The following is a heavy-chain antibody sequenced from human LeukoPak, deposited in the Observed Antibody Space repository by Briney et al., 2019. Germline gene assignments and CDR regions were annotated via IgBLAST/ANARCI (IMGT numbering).Heavy chain of an antibody. D-gene: IGHD2-2*01. CDR1: RFSFSNYG. CDR3: AKSGSYVVPAAPLRHRYYYYYYMDV. V-gene: IGHV3-30*02. Sequence: SGGSLRLSCAASRFSFSNYGMHWVRQAPGKGLEWVAFIQYDGSNKYYADSVKGRFTISRDNSKNTLYLQMNSLRAEDTAVYYCAKSGSYVVPAAPLRHRYYYYYYMDVWGKGTTVTVSS. CDR2: IQYDGSNK. J-gene: IGHJ6*03.